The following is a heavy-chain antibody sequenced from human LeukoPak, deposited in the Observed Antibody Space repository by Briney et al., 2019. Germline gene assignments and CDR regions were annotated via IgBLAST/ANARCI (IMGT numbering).Heavy chain of an antibody. J-gene: IGHJ4*02. Sequence: PSETLSLTCTVSGGSITTYYWSWIRQPAGKGLEWIGRIYTSGNTNYNPSLNSRVTMSLDTSKNGVSLKLSSVTAADTAVYYCARRVIIGQLAEYWGQGTLVTVSS. D-gene: IGHD6-6*01. CDR1: GGSITTYY. CDR3: ARRVIIGQLAEY. V-gene: IGHV4-4*07. CDR2: IYTSGNT.